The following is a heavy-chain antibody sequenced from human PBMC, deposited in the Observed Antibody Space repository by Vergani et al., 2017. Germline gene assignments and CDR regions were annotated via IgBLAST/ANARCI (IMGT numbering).Heavy chain of an antibody. D-gene: IGHD3-22*01. CDR1: GFSLSTSGMR. Sequence: QVTLKESGPALVKPTQTLTLTCTFSGFSLSTSGMRVSWIRQPPGKALEWLARIDWDDDKFYSTSLKTRLTISKDTSKNQVVLTMTNMDPVDTATYYCAHAYYYDSSGYYWGQGTLVTVSS. CDR2: IDWDDDK. V-gene: IGHV2-70*04. CDR3: AHAYYYDSSGYY. J-gene: IGHJ4*02.